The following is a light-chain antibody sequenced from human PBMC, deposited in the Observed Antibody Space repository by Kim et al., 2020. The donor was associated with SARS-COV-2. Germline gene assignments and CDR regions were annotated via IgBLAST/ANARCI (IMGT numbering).Light chain of an antibody. CDR3: QVWNSGSDQWV. J-gene: IGLJ3*02. CDR2: FDS. CDR1: NIGTEG. Sequence: SYELTQPPSVSVAPGETARITCGGNNIGTEGVHWYQQKSGQAPTLLIYFDSDWSSGIPERFSGSNSGNTATLTIRRVEAGDEADYYCQVWNSGSDQWVFGGGTQLTVL. V-gene: IGLV3-21*04.